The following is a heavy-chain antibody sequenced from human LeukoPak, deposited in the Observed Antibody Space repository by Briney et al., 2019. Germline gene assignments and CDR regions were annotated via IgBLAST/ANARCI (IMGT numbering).Heavy chain of an antibody. CDR1: GFTFSSYS. CDR2: ISSSSSTI. D-gene: IGHD6-19*01. V-gene: IGHV3-48*01. J-gene: IGHJ6*02. CDR3: ARDPGIAVAHYPYYYYYGMDV. Sequence: GGSLRVSCAASGFTFSSYSMNWVRQAPGKGLEWVSYISSSSSTIYYADSVKGRFTISRDNAKNSLYLQMNSLRAEDTAVYYCARDPGIAVAHYPYYYYYGMDVWGQGTTVTVSS.